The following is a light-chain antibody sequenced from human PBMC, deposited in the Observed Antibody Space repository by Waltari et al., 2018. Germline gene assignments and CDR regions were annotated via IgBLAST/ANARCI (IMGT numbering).Light chain of an antibody. CDR1: QSVSRT. J-gene: IGKJ1*01. V-gene: IGKV3-20*01. CDR2: AAS. Sequence: IVLTQSPVTLSLAPGQRATLSGRASQSVSRTLAWYQQKPGQAPSLLIYAASTRATGIPDRFSGSGSGTDFSLTISRLEPEDFAVYYCQHYVRLPATFGQGTKVEIK. CDR3: QHYVRLPAT.